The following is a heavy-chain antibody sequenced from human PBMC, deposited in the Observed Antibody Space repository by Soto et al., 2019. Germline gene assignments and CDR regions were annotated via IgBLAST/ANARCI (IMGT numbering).Heavy chain of an antibody. CDR2: INPGSGNT. CDR1: GYTSTNYG. V-gene: IGHV1-3*01. J-gene: IGHJ6*03. D-gene: IGHD4-4*01. CDR3: ARGYTVTTGGYYYYYMDV. Sequence: ASVKVSCKASGYTSTNYGMHWVRQAPGQRLEWMGWINPGSGNTDYSQKFQGRITMTRNTSASTVYMELSSLRSEDTAVYYCARGYTVTTGGYYYYYMDVWGKGTTVTVSS.